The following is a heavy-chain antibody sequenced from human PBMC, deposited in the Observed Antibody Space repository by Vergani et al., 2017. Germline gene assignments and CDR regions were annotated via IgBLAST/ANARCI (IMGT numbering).Heavy chain of an antibody. CDR2: IYTSGST. D-gene: IGHD3-16*01. J-gene: IGHJ6*03. Sequence: QVQLQESGPGLVKPSQTLSLTCTVSGGSISSGSYYWSWIRQPAGKGLEWIGRIYTSGSTNYNPSLKSRVTISVDTSKNQFSLKLSSVTAADTAVYYCARSGGDKYYYYYMDVWGKGTTVTVSS. CDR1: GGSISSGSYY. V-gene: IGHV4-61*02. CDR3: ARSGGDKYYYYYMDV.